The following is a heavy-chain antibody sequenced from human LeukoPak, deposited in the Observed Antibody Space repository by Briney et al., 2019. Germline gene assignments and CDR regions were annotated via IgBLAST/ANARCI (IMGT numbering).Heavy chain of an antibody. J-gene: IGHJ4*02. D-gene: IGHD6-13*01. CDR3: ARAPLASFDH. Sequence: SETLSLTCTVSGGSISGSSYYWGWIRQPPGKGLEWIGTIYYSGITYYNPSLKSRVTISVGTSKNQFSLKLSSVTAADTAVYYCARAPLASFDHWGQGTLVTVST. CDR2: IYYSGIT. V-gene: IGHV4-39*01. CDR1: GGSISGSSYY.